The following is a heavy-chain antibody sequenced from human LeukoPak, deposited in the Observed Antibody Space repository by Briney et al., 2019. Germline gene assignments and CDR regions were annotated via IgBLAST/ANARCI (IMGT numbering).Heavy chain of an antibody. Sequence: GGSLRLSCAASGFTFSSYEMNWVRQAPGKGLEWVSYISSSGSTIYYADSVKGRFTISRDNAKNSLYLQMNSLRAEDTAVYYCARRRLRYPNWFDPWGQGTLVTVSS. J-gene: IGHJ5*02. CDR3: ARRRLRYPNWFDP. CDR2: ISSSGSTI. CDR1: GFTFSSYE. V-gene: IGHV3-48*03. D-gene: IGHD5/OR15-5a*01.